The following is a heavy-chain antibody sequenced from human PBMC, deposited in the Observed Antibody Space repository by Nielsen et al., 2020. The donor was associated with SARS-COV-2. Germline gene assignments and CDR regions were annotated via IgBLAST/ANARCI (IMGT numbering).Heavy chain of an antibody. CDR2: IYHTGST. V-gene: IGHV4-34*10. CDR1: GGSFTGYY. D-gene: IGHD2-2*01. J-gene: IGHJ5*02. CDR3: AREGDSRVPGNWFDT. Sequence: SETLSLTCDVHGGSFTGYYWTWIRQSPGKGLTWIGQIYHTGSTAYNPSLKSRVSMSVDTSKNLISLRLRSVTAADTAVYYCAREGDSRVPGNWFDTWGRGALVTVSS.